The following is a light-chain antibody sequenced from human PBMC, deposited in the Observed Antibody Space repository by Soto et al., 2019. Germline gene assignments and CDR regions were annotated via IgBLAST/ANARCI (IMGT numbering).Light chain of an antibody. J-gene: IGKJ2*01. V-gene: IGKV3-15*01. CDR3: QQYNNWPPYT. CDR2: AAS. Sequence: EIVMTQSPATLSASPGARATLSCRASQSVSSNLAWYQQKPGQAPRLLIYAASTRATGIPARFSGGGSGTEFSLTISSLQSEDFAVYYCQQYNNWPPYTFGQGTKLEIK. CDR1: QSVSSN.